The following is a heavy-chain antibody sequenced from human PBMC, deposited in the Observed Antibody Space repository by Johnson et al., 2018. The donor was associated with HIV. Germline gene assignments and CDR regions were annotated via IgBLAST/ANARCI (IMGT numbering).Heavy chain of an antibody. CDR2: ISFDGNLK. J-gene: IGHJ3*01. Sequence: QVQLVESGGGLVQPGGSLRLSCGASAFTFSSNDMKWVRQAPGKGLEWVAVISFDGNLKKYADSVKGRFTISRDNSKNTLYLQMNSLRPEDTAVYFCARDGKYSSIGPDAFDVWGQGTMVAVSS. D-gene: IGHD6-13*01. V-gene: IGHV3-30*03. CDR3: ARDGKYSSIGPDAFDV. CDR1: AFTFSSND.